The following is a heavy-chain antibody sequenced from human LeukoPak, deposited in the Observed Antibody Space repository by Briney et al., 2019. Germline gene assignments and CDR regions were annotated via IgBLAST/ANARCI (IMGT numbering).Heavy chain of an antibody. V-gene: IGHV3-15*01. J-gene: IGHJ4*02. Sequence: GGSLRLSCAASGFTFSNAWMSWVRQAPGKGLEWVGRIKSKTDGGTTDYAAPVKGRFTISSDDSKNTLYLQMNSLKTEDTAVYYCSTVWVRGVHTPYWGQGTLVTVSS. D-gene: IGHD3-10*01. CDR1: GFTFSNAW. CDR3: STVWVRGVHTPY. CDR2: IKSKTDGGTT.